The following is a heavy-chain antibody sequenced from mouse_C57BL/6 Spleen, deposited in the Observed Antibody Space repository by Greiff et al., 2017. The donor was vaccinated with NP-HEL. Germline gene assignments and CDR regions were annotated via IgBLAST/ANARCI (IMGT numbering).Heavy chain of an antibody. D-gene: IGHD2-14*01. CDR1: GYAFSSSW. CDR2: IYPGDGDT. V-gene: IGHV1-82*01. Sequence: QVQLQQSGPELVKPGASVKISCKASGYAFSSSWMNWVKQRPGKGLEWIGRIYPGDGDTNYNGKFKGKATLTADKSSSTAYMQLSSLTSEDSAVYFCARWAIGFGYWGQGTTLTVSS. J-gene: IGHJ2*01. CDR3: ARWAIGFGY.